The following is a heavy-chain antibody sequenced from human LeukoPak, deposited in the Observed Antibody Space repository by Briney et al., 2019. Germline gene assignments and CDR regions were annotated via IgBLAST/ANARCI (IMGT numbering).Heavy chain of an antibody. D-gene: IGHD5-12*01. V-gene: IGHV5-51*01. CDR2: IYPGDSDT. Sequence: GESLKISCKGSGYRFTNYWIGWVRQMPGKGLEWMGIIYPGDSDTRYSPSFQGQVTISADKSIRNAYLQWSSLKASDTAMYYCARRTWMPYFDYWGQGTLVTVSS. J-gene: IGHJ4*02. CDR1: GYRFTNYW. CDR3: ARRTWMPYFDY.